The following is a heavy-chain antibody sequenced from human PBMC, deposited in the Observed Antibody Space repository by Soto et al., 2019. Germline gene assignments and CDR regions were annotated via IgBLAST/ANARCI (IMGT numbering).Heavy chain of an antibody. CDR2: IIPIFGTP. D-gene: IGHD2-2*02. CDR1: GVPFSRQD. J-gene: IGHJ5*02. CDR3: ARESGFCSTRCYRNNYFDP. V-gene: IGHV1-69*13. Sequence: ASVKVSCKASGVPFSRQDMRWVRQAPGQGLEWMGGIIPIFGTPQYAEKFQDRVTITADESTSTAYMELTSLTAADTAIYYCARESGFCSTRCYRNNYFDPWGQGALVTVSS.